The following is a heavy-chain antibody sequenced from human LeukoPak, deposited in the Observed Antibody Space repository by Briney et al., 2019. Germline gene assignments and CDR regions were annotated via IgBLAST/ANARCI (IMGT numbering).Heavy chain of an antibody. D-gene: IGHD3-10*01. J-gene: IGHJ4*02. CDR2: ISSSGINI. CDR3: AREEVRGYLDY. CDR1: GFTFSAYS. Sequence: GGSLRLSCAVSGFTFSAYSMTWVRQAAGQGLEWVSYISSSGINIHYADSVKGRFTFSRDNAKNSLYLQMSSLRVEDTAVYFCAREEVRGYLDYWGQGILVTVS. V-gene: IGHV3-48*01.